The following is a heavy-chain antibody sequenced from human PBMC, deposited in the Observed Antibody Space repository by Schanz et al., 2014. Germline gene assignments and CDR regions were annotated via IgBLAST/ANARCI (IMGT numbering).Heavy chain of an antibody. CDR1: GYTFTSDS. Sequence: QVQLVQSGAEVKKPGASVKVSCKASGYTFTSDSMHWVRQAPGQGLEWMGMINPSGGSTTYAQKCQGRVTMTRDTCTSTVYMELSSLRSEDTAMYYCARDYYDSSGYFYCDYWGEGALVTVSS. CDR3: ARDYYDSSGYFYCDY. CDR2: INPSGGST. V-gene: IGHV1-46*01. D-gene: IGHD3-22*01. J-gene: IGHJ4*02.